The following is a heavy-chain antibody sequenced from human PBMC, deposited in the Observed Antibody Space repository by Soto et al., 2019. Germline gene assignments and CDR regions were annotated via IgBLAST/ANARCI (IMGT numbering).Heavy chain of an antibody. V-gene: IGHV4-61*01. CDR3: ARDLLSLKPLGRGYIYVGQGWFDP. CDR2: IYYSGST. D-gene: IGHD5-18*01. J-gene: IGHJ5*02. Sequence: QVQLQESGPGLVKPSETLSLTCTVSGGSVSSGNYYWSWIRQPPGKGLEWIGCIYYSGSTNYNPSLKSLVPLSVDTSKNQFSLQLSSVTAADTAVYYCARDLLSLKPLGRGYIYVGQGWFDPWGQGTLVTVSS. CDR1: GGSVSSGNYY.